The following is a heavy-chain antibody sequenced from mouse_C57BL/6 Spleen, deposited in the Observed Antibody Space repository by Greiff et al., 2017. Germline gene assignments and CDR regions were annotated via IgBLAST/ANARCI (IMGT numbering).Heavy chain of an antibody. CDR2: ISSGSSTI. D-gene: IGHD1-1*01. J-gene: IGHJ1*03. V-gene: IGHV5-17*01. Sequence: EVQRVESGGGLVKPGGSLKLSCAASGFTFSDYGMHWVRQAPEKGLEWVAYISSGSSTIYYADTVKGRFTISRDNAKNTLFLQMTSLRSEDTAMYYCARSGDYYGSSHWYFDVWGTGTTVTVSS. CDR1: GFTFSDYG. CDR3: ARSGDYYGSSHWYFDV.